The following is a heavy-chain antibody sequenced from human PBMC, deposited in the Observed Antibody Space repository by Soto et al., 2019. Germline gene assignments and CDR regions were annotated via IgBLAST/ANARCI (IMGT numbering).Heavy chain of an antibody. CDR3: ARDRGFNCFDS. J-gene: IGHJ5*01. Sequence: GASVKVSCKASGYTFTSYDINWVRQATGQGLEWMGWMNPNSGNTGYAQKFQGRVTMTRDTSLSTAYMELSSLRDEDTAVYYCARDRGFNCFDSWGQGTLVTVSS. V-gene: IGHV1-8*01. CDR1: GYTFTSYD. CDR2: MNPNSGNT.